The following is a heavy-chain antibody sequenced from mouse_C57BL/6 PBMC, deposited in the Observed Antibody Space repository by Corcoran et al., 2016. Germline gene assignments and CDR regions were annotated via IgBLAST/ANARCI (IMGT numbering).Heavy chain of an antibody. D-gene: IGHD3-2*02. Sequence: EVQLQQSGPELVKPGASVKIPCKASGYTFTDYNMDWVKQSHGKSLEWIGDINPNNGGTIYNQKFKGKATLTVDKSSSTAYMELRSLTSEDTAVYYCARLGGHADSSGSFFAYWGQGTLVTVSA. CDR3: ARLGGHADSSGSFFAY. CDR1: GYTFTDYN. V-gene: IGHV1-18*01. J-gene: IGHJ3*01. CDR2: INPNNGGT.